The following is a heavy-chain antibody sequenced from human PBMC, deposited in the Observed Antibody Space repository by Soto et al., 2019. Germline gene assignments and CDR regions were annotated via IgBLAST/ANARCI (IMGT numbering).Heavy chain of an antibody. D-gene: IGHD5-12*01. V-gene: IGHV3-33*01. Sequence: GGSLRLSCAASGFTFSSYGMHWVRQAPGKGLEWVAVIWYDGSYKYYADSVKGRFTISRDNSKNTLYLQVSSLRAEDTALYYCARDRVEMATIGSPPGYWGQGTPVTSPQ. CDR3: ARDRVEMATIGSPPGY. J-gene: IGHJ4*02. CDR2: IWYDGSYK. CDR1: GFTFSSYG.